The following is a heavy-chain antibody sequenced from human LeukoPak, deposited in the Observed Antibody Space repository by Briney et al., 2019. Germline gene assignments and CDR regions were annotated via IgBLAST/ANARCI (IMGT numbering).Heavy chain of an antibody. D-gene: IGHD3-3*01. CDR1: GFTFSSYA. CDR3: AYYDFWRALGAFDI. CDR2: ISYDGSNK. V-gene: IGHV3-30-3*01. J-gene: IGHJ3*02. Sequence: PGGSLRLSCAASGFTFSSYAMHWVRQAPGKGLEWVAVISYDGSNKYYADSVKGRFTISRDNSKNTLYLQMNSLRAEDTAVYYCAYYDFWRALGAFDIWGQGTMVTVSS.